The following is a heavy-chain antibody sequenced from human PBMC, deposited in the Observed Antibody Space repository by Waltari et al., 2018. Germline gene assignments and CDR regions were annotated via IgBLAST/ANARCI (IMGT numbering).Heavy chain of an antibody. CDR2: INEDGNEK. CDR3: AGWLATVASY. Sequence: EVQLVESGGGLVQPGGYLRLACAASGSTFSMYWVSWLRQAPGKGLEWVAHINEDGNEKYYVDSVKGRFTISRDNARKSLYLQMSSLTVEDTAVYYCAGWLATVASYWGQGTLVTVSS. D-gene: IGHD6-19*01. V-gene: IGHV3-7*03. CDR1: GSTFSMYW. J-gene: IGHJ4*02.